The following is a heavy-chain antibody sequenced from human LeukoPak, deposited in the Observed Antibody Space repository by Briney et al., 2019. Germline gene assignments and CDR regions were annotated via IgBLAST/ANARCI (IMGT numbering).Heavy chain of an antibody. CDR2: ISGSGGTT. V-gene: IGHV3-23*01. Sequence: GGSLRLSCAASGFTFSNYAMSWVRQAPGKGLEWVSTISGSGGTTYYADSVKGRFTISRDNSKNTLYLQMNSLRAEDTAVYYCAKLHYGANSGGRYGMDVWGQGTTVTVSS. CDR3: AKLHYGANSGGRYGMDV. CDR1: GFTFSNYA. D-gene: IGHD4-23*01. J-gene: IGHJ6*02.